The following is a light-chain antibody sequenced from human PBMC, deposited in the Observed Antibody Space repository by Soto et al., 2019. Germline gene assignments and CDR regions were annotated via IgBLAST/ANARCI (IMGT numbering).Light chain of an antibody. CDR1: QSVSSN. CDR2: GAS. Sequence: EIVMTQSPATLSVSPGERATLSCRASQSVSSNLAWYQQKPGQAPRLLIYGASTRATGIPARFSGSGSGTEFTLTISCLQSEDFAGYYCQQYNNWWTFGQGTKVEIK. CDR3: QQYNNWWT. V-gene: IGKV3-15*01. J-gene: IGKJ1*01.